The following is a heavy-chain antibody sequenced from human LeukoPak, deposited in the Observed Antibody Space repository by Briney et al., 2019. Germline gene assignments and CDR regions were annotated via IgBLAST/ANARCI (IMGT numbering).Heavy chain of an antibody. Sequence: SETLSLTCTVSGDSISTYYWSWIRQPPGKGLEWIGYIYYRVTSDYNPSLKSRVTMSVDMSTRQISLRLSSVTAADTAVYYCARAVGGDGSGSLWGPGTLVTVSS. J-gene: IGHJ2*01. D-gene: IGHD3-10*01. CDR3: ARAVGGDGSGSL. CDR1: GDSISTYY. V-gene: IGHV4-59*01. CDR2: IYYRVTS.